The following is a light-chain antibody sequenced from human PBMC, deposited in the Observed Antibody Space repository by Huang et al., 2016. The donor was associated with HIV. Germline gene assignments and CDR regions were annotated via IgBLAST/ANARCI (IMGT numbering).Light chain of an antibody. CDR1: QNVNIN. V-gene: IGKV3-15*01. Sequence: EIVMTQSPATLSVSPGERATLSCRASQNVNINLAWYQQIPCQAPRLLIHGASTRATGIPARFSGSGSGTEFSLTISSLQSEDSAIYFCQQYNKWPPALTVGGGTTVDIK. J-gene: IGKJ4*01. CDR2: GAS. CDR3: QQYNKWPPALT.